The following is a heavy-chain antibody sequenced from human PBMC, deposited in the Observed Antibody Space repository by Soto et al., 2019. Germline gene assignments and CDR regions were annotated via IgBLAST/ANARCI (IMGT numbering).Heavy chain of an antibody. J-gene: IGHJ6*02. Sequence: QVLLVQSGAEVTKPGASVKVSCKASGYTFTDYYIHWVRQAPGQGLEWMGWIDGDSGDTKYAQKFQGCVTMTRDTSINTAYMELSRLKSDDTAVYYCARTTNNGRAGVYGMDVWGQGTTVTVSS. D-gene: IGHD1-26*01. CDR3: ARTTNNGRAGVYGMDV. CDR2: IDGDSGDT. CDR1: GYTFTDYY. V-gene: IGHV1-2*04.